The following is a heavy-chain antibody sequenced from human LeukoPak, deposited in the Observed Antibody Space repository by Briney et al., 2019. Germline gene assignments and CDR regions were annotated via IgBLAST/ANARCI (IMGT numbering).Heavy chain of an antibody. CDR1: GFTFDHYA. CDR3: AKGVGWFPS. J-gene: IGHJ5*02. V-gene: IGHV3-30-3*01. D-gene: IGHD3-10*01. CDR2: ITYAGTDT. Sequence: GGSLRLSCAASGFTFDHYALHWVRQAPGKGLEWVALITYAGTDTYYVDSVKGRFTISKDNSKNTLYLQINSLRAEDTAIYYCAKGVGWFPSWGQGTLVTVSS.